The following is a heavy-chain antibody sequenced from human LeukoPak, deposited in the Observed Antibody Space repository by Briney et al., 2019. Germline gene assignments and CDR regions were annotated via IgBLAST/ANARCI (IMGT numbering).Heavy chain of an antibody. D-gene: IGHD5-24*01. Sequence: SETLSLTCTVSGGSISSYYWSWIRQPPGKGLEWIGYIYYSGSTNYNPSLKSRVTISVDTSKNQFSLKLSSVTAADTAVYYCARFGRWLQSVWGQGTLVTVSS. CDR2: IYYSGST. J-gene: IGHJ4*02. V-gene: IGHV4-59*01. CDR1: GGSISSYY. CDR3: ARFGRWLQSV.